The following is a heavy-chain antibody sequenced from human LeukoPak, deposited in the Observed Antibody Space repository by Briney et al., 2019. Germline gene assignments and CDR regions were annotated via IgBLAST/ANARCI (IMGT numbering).Heavy chain of an antibody. CDR3: AKDLDIVVVPALYYMDV. J-gene: IGHJ6*03. V-gene: IGHV3-23*01. Sequence: GGSLRLSCAASGFTFSSYAMSWVRQAPGKGLEWVSAISGSGGSTYYADSVKGRFTISRDNSKNTLYLQMNSLRAEDTAVYYCAKDLDIVVVPALYYMDVWGKGTTVTVSS. CDR2: ISGSGGST. CDR1: GFTFSSYA. D-gene: IGHD2-2*01.